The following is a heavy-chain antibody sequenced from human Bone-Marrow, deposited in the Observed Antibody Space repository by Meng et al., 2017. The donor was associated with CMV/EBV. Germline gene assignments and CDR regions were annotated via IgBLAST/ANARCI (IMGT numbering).Heavy chain of an antibody. D-gene: IGHD2-2*01. CDR3: ARGVPIYCSSTSCHYPLFDY. J-gene: IGHJ4*02. CDR1: GGSFSGYY. V-gene: IGHV4-34*01. CDR2: INHSGST. Sequence: QGQLQQWGEGLLKPSETLSLTCAVYGGSFSGYYWSWIRQPPGKGLEWIGEINHSGSTNYNPSLKSRVTISVDTSKNQFSLKLSSVTAADTAVYYCARGVPIYCSSTSCHYPLFDYWGQGTLVTVSS.